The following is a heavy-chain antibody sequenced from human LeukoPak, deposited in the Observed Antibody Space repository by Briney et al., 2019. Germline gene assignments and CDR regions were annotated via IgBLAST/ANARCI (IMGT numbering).Heavy chain of an antibody. CDR2: INPNSGGT. J-gene: IGHJ4*02. Sequence: GASVKVSCKASGYTFTGYYMHWVRQAPGQGLEWMGWINPNSGGTNYAQKFQGRVTMTRDTSISTAYMELSRLRSDDTAVYYCARGPVTIFGVARFFDYWGQGTLVTVSS. D-gene: IGHD3-3*01. V-gene: IGHV1-2*02. CDR1: GYTFTGYY. CDR3: ARGPVTIFGVARFFDY.